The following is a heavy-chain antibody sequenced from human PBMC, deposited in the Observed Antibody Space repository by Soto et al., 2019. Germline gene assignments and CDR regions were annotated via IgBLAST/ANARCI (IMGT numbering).Heavy chain of an antibody. CDR2: ISSSSSTI. D-gene: IGHD2-2*01. Sequence: EVQLVESGGGLVQPGGSLRLSCAASGFTFSDYALNWVRQAPGEGLEWISYISSSSSTIYFADSLKGRFTISRDNAKNSLYLQMNSLRDEDTAVYYGASTLQYCTSTSCYPCGRFDYWGQGTLVTVSS. CDR3: ASTLQYCTSTSCYPCGRFDY. CDR1: GFTFSDYA. J-gene: IGHJ4*02. V-gene: IGHV3-48*02.